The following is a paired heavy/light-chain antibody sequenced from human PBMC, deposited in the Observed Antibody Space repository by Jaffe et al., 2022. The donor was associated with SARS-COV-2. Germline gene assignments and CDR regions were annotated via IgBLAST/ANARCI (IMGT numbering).Light chain of an antibody. Sequence: SSELTQDPVVSVALGQTVNITCQGDSLRTYFPTWYQQKPGQAPVLVFFGKNHRPSGIPDRFSGSGSGATASLTISGAQADDEADYYCFSRNNGGNHFVVFGGGTKLTVL. CDR2: GKN. CDR1: SLRTYF. V-gene: IGLV3-19*01. J-gene: IGLJ3*02. CDR3: FSRNNGGNHFVV.
Heavy chain of an antibody. D-gene: IGHD3-10*01. CDR1: GFSFDDYA. Sequence: EAQLVESGGTLVQPGRSLRLSCSASGFSFDDYAMHWVRQAPGKGLEWVSGISWDSTDIDYVDSVKGRFTISRDNAKNSLYLQMDSLETEDTALYFCAKDTYYGSGIHDAYDVWGQGTMVVVSS. CDR3: AKDTYYGSGIHDAYDV. CDR2: ISWDSTDI. V-gene: IGHV3-9*01. J-gene: IGHJ3*01.